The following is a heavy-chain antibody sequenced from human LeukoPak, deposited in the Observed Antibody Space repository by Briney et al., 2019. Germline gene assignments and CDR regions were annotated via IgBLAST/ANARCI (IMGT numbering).Heavy chain of an antibody. CDR3: AKAPGGAMVRGIRFDGYYYMDV. V-gene: IGHV3-23*01. Sequence: GGSLRLSCAASGFTFSSYAMSWVRQAPGKGLEWVSAISGSGGSTYYADSVKGRFTISRDNSKNTLYLQMNSLRAEDTAVYYCAKAPGGAMVRGIRFDGYYYMDVWGKGTTVTVSS. J-gene: IGHJ6*03. D-gene: IGHD3-10*01. CDR2: ISGSGGST. CDR1: GFTFSSYA.